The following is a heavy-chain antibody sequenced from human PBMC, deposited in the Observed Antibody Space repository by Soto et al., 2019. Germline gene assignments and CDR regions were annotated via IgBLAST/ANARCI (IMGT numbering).Heavy chain of an antibody. CDR3: ARGYCTANICDPWFDP. V-gene: IGHV5-51*01. CDR2: IYPGDSDT. CDR1: GYAFSSYW. D-gene: IGHD2-8*02. Sequence: GESLKISCQGSGYAFSSYWIAWVRQMPGKGLEWMGIIYPGDSDTRYSPSFQGQVTISVDKSITTAYLQWSSLKASDTAMHYCARGYCTANICDPWFDPWGQGTLGTV. J-gene: IGHJ5*02.